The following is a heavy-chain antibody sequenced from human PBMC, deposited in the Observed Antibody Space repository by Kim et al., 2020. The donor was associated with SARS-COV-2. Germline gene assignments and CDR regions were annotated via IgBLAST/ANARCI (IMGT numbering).Heavy chain of an antibody. J-gene: IGHJ4*02. D-gene: IGHD6-13*01. CDR3: ARGVYSSSWGLGYFDY. CDR2: IKQDGSEK. CDR1: GFTFSSYW. V-gene: IGHV3-7*04. Sequence: GGSLRLSCAASGFTFSSYWMSWVRQAPGKGLEWVANIKQDGSEKYYVDSVKGRFTISRDNAKNSLYLQMNSLRAEDTAVYYCARGVYSSSWGLGYFDYWGQGTLVTVSS.